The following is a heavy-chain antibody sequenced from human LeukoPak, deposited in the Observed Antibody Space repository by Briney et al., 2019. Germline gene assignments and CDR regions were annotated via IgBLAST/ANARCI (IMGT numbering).Heavy chain of an antibody. CDR1: GGSISSSNW. J-gene: IGHJ4*02. CDR2: IYHSGST. CDR3: ARGSTMVRGVINGRVYFDY. Sequence: SETPSLTCAVSGGSISSSNWWSWVRQPPGKGLEWIGEIYHSGSTNYNPSLKSRVTISVDKSKNQFSLKLSSVTAADTAVYYCARGSTMVRGVINGRVYFDYWGQGTLVTVSS. D-gene: IGHD3-10*01. V-gene: IGHV4-4*02.